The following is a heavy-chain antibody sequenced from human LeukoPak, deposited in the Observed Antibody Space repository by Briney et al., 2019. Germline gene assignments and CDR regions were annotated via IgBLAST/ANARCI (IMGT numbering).Heavy chain of an antibody. J-gene: IGHJ4*02. V-gene: IGHV4-59*08. CDR1: GGSTSSYY. CDR2: IYYSGST. CDR3: ARGVMDSSGYFDY. D-gene: IGHD3-22*01. Sequence: SGSLSLTCTVSGGSTSSYYWSWIRQPPGKGLEWIGYIYYSGSTNYNPSLKSRVTISVDTSKTQFSLKLRSVTAADTAVYYWARGVMDSSGYFDYWGQGTLVTVSS.